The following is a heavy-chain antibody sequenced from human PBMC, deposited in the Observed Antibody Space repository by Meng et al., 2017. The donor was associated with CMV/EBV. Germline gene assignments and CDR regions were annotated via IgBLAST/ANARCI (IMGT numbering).Heavy chain of an antibody. V-gene: IGHV3-53*01. CDR1: GFTVSSNY. Sequence: GGSLRLSCAASGFTVSSNYMSWVRQAPGKGLEWVSVIYSGGSTYYADSVKGRFTISRDNSKNTLYLQMNSLRAEDTAVYYCARDSVVVPAAPDYYGMDDWGQGTTVTVSS. CDR2: IYSGGST. J-gene: IGHJ6*02. D-gene: IGHD2-2*01. CDR3: ARDSVVVPAAPDYYGMDD.